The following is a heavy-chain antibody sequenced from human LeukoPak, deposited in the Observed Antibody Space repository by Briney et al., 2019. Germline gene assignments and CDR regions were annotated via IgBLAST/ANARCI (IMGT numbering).Heavy chain of an antibody. V-gene: IGHV4-30-2*01. Sequence: PSQTLSLTCAVSGGSISSGGYSWSWIRQPPGKGLEWIGYIYHSGSTYYNPSLKSRVTISVDRSKNQFSLKLSSVTAADTAVYYCASLPLDSSGYPAYWYFDLWGRGTLVTVSS. J-gene: IGHJ2*01. D-gene: IGHD3-22*01. CDR3: ASLPLDSSGYPAYWYFDL. CDR1: GGSISSGGYS. CDR2: IYHSGST.